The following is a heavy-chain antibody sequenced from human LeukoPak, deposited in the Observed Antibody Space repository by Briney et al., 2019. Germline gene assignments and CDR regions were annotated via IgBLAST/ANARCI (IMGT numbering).Heavy chain of an antibody. D-gene: IGHD5-24*01. CDR1: GYSFPNYW. CDR3: ARSPGDGYIDGVDDF. Sequence: GESLKISCKGSGYSFPNYWIGWVRQMPGKGLEWMGIISGGNSDTTYSPSFQGQVTISADKSITTAYLQWSSLKASDTAMYYCARSPGDGYIDGVDDFWGQGPMVTVSS. CDR2: ISGGNSDT. V-gene: IGHV5-51*01. J-gene: IGHJ3*01.